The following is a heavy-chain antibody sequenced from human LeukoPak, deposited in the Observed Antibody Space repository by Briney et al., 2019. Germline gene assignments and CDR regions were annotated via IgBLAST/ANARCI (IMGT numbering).Heavy chain of an antibody. CDR1: GFTVSRNY. Sequence: GGSLRLSCVASGFTVSRNYMSWVRQAPGKGLEWVSVIYGGGSTYYADSVKGRFTISRDNSKNTLYLQMSSLRVEDTAVYYCAPGGNEAFDTWGQGTMVTVSS. CDR2: IYGGGST. V-gene: IGHV3-53*01. D-gene: IGHD4-23*01. J-gene: IGHJ3*02. CDR3: APGGNEAFDT.